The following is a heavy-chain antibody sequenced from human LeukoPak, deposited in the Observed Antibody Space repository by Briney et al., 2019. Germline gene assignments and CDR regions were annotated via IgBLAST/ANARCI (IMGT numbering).Heavy chain of an antibody. CDR2: ISYIGTT. Sequence: KPSETLSLTCTVSGASIRSYYWSWIRQAPGKGLEWIGYISYIGTTNYNPSLKSRVTISIDTSKNQFSLKLSSVTTADTAVYYCARDLVTVTKGFDIWGLGTMVSVSS. J-gene: IGHJ3*02. V-gene: IGHV4-59*01. CDR3: ARDLVTVTKGFDI. CDR1: GASIRSYY. D-gene: IGHD4-17*01.